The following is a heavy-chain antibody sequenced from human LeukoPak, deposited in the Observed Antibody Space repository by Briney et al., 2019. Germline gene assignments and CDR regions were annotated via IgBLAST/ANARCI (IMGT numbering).Heavy chain of an antibody. Sequence: SETLSLTCAVYGESLSGFYWSWIRQAPGKGLEGIGEINQGGSTNYNPSLKSRVTISVDTSKNQYSLKLRSVTAADTAVYYCARDHGDTGFDPWGQGTLVTVSS. V-gene: IGHV4-34*01. CDR1: GESLSGFY. CDR3: ARDHGDTGFDP. D-gene: IGHD4-17*01. J-gene: IGHJ5*02. CDR2: INQGGST.